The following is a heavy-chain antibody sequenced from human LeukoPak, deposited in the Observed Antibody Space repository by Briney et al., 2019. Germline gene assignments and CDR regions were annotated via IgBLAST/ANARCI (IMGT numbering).Heavy chain of an antibody. CDR1: GFTFSSYA. CDR3: AKQGCPNGVCYSYYYYMDV. Sequence: PGGALRLSCSASGFTFSSYAMSWVRQAPGKGLDWVSAISGSRGSTFSADSVKGRFTISRDNSKHTLYLEMNSLRAEDTAVYYCAKQGCPNGVCYSYYYYMDVWGKGTTVTVSS. V-gene: IGHV3-23*01. D-gene: IGHD2-8*01. J-gene: IGHJ6*03. CDR2: ISGSRGST.